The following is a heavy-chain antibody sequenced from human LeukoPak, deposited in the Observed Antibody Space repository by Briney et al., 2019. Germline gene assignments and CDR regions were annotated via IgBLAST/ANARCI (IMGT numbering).Heavy chain of an antibody. J-gene: IGHJ4*02. CDR3: ARDLVAAAGFDY. D-gene: IGHD6-13*01. V-gene: IGHV1-69*13. CDR2: IIPIFGTA. CDR1: GGTFSSYA. Sequence: SVKDSCKASGGTFSSYAISWVRQAPGQGLEWMGGIIPIFGTANYAQKFQGRVTITADESRSTAYMELSSLRSEDTAVYYCARDLVAAAGFDYWGQGTLVTVSS.